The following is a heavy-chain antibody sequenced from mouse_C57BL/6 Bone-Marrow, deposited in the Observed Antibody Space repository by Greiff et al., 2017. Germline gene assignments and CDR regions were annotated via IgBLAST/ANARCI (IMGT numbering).Heavy chain of an antibody. V-gene: IGHV10-1*01. CDR3: VRHYYGSYAMDY. CDR2: IRSKSNNYAT. J-gene: IGHJ4*01. Sequence: EVKLVESGGGLVQPKGSLKLSCAASGLSFNTYAMNWVRQAPGKGLEWVARIRSKSNNYATYYADSVKDRFTISRDDSESMLYLQMNNLKTEDTAMYYCVRHYYGSYAMDYWGQGTSVTVSS. D-gene: IGHD1-1*01. CDR1: GLSFNTYA.